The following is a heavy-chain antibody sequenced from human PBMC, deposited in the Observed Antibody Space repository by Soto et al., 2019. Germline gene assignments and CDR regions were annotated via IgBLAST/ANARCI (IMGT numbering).Heavy chain of an antibody. CDR2: ISGSSGFI. Sequence: EVQLVESGGGLVKPAGSLRLSCAASGFTFSGYTMNWVRQAPGKGLEWVSSISGSSGFIYYTDSVKGRFTISRDNARNALYLQMTSRRAEDTAVYYCPRNGKPGVGECYFDFWAREPWSPSPQ. CDR1: GFTFSGYT. J-gene: IGHJ4*02. D-gene: IGHD3-10*01. V-gene: IGHV3-21*01. CDR3: PRNGKPGVGECYFDF.